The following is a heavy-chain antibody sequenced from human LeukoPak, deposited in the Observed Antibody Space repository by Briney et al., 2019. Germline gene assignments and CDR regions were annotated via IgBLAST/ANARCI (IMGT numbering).Heavy chain of an antibody. CDR2: INPNSGGT. CDR3: ARDKAAAGTNYFDY. Sequence: ASVKVSCNASGYTFTGYHIHWVRQAPGQGLEWMGWINPNSGGTYYAQKFQGRVTMTRDTSISTAYMELSGLRSDDTAVYYCARDKAAAGTNYFDYWGQGTLVTVSS. J-gene: IGHJ4*02. D-gene: IGHD6-13*01. CDR1: GYTFTGYH. V-gene: IGHV1-2*02.